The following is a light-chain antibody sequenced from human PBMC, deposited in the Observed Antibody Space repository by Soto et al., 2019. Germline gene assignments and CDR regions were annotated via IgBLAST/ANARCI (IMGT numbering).Light chain of an antibody. CDR2: SDD. CDR1: NSNIGRYY. V-gene: IGLV1-44*01. CDR3: AAWDDNLNGPL. Sequence: QSALTQPPSLSGTHGQRVTISCSGSNSNIGRYYVNWYQHSPGTAPKILIYSDDERPSGVPDRFSGSKSGTSASLAISGLQSEDEAEYYCAAWDDNLNGPLFGGGTKLTVL. J-gene: IGLJ3*02.